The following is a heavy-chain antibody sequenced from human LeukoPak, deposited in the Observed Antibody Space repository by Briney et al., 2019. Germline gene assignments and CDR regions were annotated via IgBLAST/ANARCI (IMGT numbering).Heavy chain of an antibody. J-gene: IGHJ1*01. CDR3: VKKVVVGATSPYSDFQD. Sequence: GGSLRLSCVASGFTFSSSWMSWVRQAPGKGLDWVSAISGSGVTTHYAGSVQGRFSISRDNSKNILYLQMNSLRVEDTALYYCVKKVVVGATSPYSDFQDWGQGTLVTVSS. V-gene: IGHV3-23*01. CDR1: GFTFSSSW. CDR2: ISGSGVTT. D-gene: IGHD1-26*01.